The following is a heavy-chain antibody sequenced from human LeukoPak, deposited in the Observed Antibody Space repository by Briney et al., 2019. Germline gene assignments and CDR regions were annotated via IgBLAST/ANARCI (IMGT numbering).Heavy chain of an antibody. CDR2: ISYDGSNK. V-gene: IGHV3-30*18. CDR1: GFTFSSYG. CDR3: AKGLLFDY. D-gene: IGHD2-21*01. J-gene: IGHJ4*02. Sequence: GGSLRLSCAASGFTFSSYGMHWVRQAPGKGLEWVAVISYDGSNKYYADSVKGRFTISRDNSKNTLYLQMNSLRAEDTAVYYCAKGLLFDYWGQGTPVTVSS.